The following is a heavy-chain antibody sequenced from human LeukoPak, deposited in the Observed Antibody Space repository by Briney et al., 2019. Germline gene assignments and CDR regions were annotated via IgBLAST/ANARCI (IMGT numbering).Heavy chain of an antibody. CDR3: ARGCYDSSGYYSDAFDI. J-gene: IGHJ3*02. D-gene: IGHD3-22*01. Sequence: GASVKVSCXASGGTFSSYTISWVRRAPGQGLEWMGRIMPILGIANYAQKFQGRVTITADKSTSTAYMELSSLRSEDTAVYYCARGCYDSSGYYSDAFDIWGQGTMVTVSS. CDR1: GGTFSSYT. V-gene: IGHV1-69*02. CDR2: IMPILGIA.